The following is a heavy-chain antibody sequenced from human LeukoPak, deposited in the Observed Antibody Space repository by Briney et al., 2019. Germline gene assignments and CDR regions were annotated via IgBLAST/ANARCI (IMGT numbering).Heavy chain of an antibody. Sequence: GGSLRLSCAASGFTFSSYEMNWVRQAPGKGLEWVSYISSSGSTIYYADSVKGRFTISRDNAKNSLYLQMKRLRAEDRAVYYWGRGYGYGFWGQGTLVTVSS. CDR2: ISSSGSTI. D-gene: IGHD5-18*01. CDR1: GFTFSSYE. J-gene: IGHJ4*02. V-gene: IGHV3-48*03. CDR3: GRGYGYGF.